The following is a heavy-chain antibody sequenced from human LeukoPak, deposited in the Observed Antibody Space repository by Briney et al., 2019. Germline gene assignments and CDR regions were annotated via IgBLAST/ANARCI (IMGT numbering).Heavy chain of an antibody. CDR3: ARGPRDYVWGSYRSRGAFDI. CDR1: GGSFSGYY. D-gene: IGHD3-16*02. CDR2: INHSGST. V-gene: IGHV4-34*01. Sequence: PSETLSLTCAVYGGSFSGYYWSWIRQPPGKGLEWIGEINHSGSTNYSPSLKSRVTISVDTSKNQFSLKLSSVTAADTAVYYCARGPRDYVWGSYRSRGAFDIWGQGTMVTVSS. J-gene: IGHJ3*02.